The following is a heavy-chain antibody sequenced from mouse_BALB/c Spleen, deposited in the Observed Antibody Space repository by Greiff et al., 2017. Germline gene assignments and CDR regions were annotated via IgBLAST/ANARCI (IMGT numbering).Heavy chain of an antibody. J-gene: IGHJ2*01. CDR2: ISSGGSYT. D-gene: IGHD1-1*01. CDR3: AREGNGSSPFDY. V-gene: IGHV5-6*01. Sequence: EVQLVESGGDLVKPGGSLTLSCAASGFTFSSYGMSWVRQTPDKRLEWVATISSGGSYTYYPDSVKGRFTSSRDNAKNTLYLQMSSLKSEDTAMYYCAREGNGSSPFDYWGQGTTLTVSS. CDR1: GFTFSSYG.